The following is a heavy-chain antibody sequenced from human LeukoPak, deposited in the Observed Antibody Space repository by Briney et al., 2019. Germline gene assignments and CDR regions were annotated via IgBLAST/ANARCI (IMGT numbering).Heavy chain of an antibody. CDR1: GGSISSSSYY. CDR2: IYYSGST. D-gene: IGHD3-10*01. V-gene: IGHV4-39*01. CDR3: ARHGSYYDY. Sequence: SETLSLTCTVSGGSISSSSYYWGWIRQPPGKGLEWIGSIYYSGSTYYNPSLKSRVTVSVDTSKNQFSLKLSSVTAADTDVYYCARHGSYYDYWGQGTLVTVSS. J-gene: IGHJ4*02.